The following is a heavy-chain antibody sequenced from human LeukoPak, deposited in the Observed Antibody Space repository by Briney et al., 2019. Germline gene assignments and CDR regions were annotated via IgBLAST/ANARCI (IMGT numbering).Heavy chain of an antibody. CDR1: GFTFSGSA. CDR3: TSQDDFWSGYPDC. Sequence: GGSLRLSCAASGFTFSGSAMLWVRRASGKGLEWVGRIRSKANSYATAYAASVKGRFTISRDGSKNTAYLQMNSLKTEDTAVYYCTSQDDFWSGYPDCWGQGTLVTVSS. D-gene: IGHD3-3*01. CDR2: IRSKANSYAT. J-gene: IGHJ4*02. V-gene: IGHV3-73*01.